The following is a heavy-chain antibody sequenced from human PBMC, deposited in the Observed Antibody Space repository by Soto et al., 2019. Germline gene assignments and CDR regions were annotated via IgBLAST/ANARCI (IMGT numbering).Heavy chain of an antibody. V-gene: IGHV1-18*01. CDR1: GYTFTNYG. Sequence: QVQLVQSGDEVKKPGASVKVSCKASGYTFTNYGISWVRQAPGQGLEWMGWINGYNGNTGYTQKIQGRLTMTAETSTATAYMELRSLRSDDTAVYYCVREGAGVYYYYGMDVWGQGTTVIVSS. CDR3: VREGAGVYYYYGMDV. CDR2: INGYNGNT. D-gene: IGHD3-10*01. J-gene: IGHJ6*02.